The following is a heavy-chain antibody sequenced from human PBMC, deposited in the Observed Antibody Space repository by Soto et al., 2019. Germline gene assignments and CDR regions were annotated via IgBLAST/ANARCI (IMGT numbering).Heavy chain of an antibody. Sequence: QVQLVQSGAEVKKPGASVKVSCKASGYTFSSYHISWVRKAPGQRLVWMGWISAYNGNTTYAQKLQGRVTMTTDTSTRTAYMEPRSLRQGVPAVYSCARDGPPSDYWGQGTLVTVSS. J-gene: IGHJ4*02. CDR3: ARDGPPSDY. V-gene: IGHV1-18*01. CDR2: ISAYNGNT. CDR1: GYTFSSYH.